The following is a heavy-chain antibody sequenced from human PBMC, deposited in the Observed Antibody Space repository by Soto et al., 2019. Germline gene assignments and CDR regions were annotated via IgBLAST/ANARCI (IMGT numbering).Heavy chain of an antibody. CDR2: IYQSGST. J-gene: IGHJ3*02. CDR3: ARELLFYDSDGFSWDDAFDI. Sequence: LSLTCAVYGGSFGGYYWSWIRHPPVNGLEWIGFIYQSGSTYYNPSLKSRVTMSLDRPKNQFSLKLSSVTAADTAVYYCARELLFYDSDGFSWDDAFDIWGQGTMVTVSS. D-gene: IGHD3-22*01. V-gene: IGHV4-34*01. CDR1: GGSFGGYY.